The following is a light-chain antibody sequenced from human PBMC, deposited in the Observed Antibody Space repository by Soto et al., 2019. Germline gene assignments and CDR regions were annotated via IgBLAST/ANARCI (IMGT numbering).Light chain of an antibody. V-gene: IGLV2-23*01. J-gene: IGLJ1*01. CDR1: SSDVGNYNL. CDR3: CSSAPTSTFV. Sequence: QSALTHPASGSGSPGQSITISCTGTSSDVGNYNLVSWYQQHPGKAPKLIIYEGSKRPSGVSNRFSGSKSGNTASLTVSGLQAEDEADYYCCSSAPTSTFVFGTGTKGHRP. CDR2: EGS.